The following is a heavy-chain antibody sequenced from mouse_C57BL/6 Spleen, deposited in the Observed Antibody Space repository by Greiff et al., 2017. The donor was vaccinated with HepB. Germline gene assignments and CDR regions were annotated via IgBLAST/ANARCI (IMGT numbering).Heavy chain of an antibody. CDR1: GYTFTDYY. CDR2: INPNNGGT. V-gene: IGHV1-26*01. D-gene: IGHD2-5*01. CDR3: AREDYSSGYYAMDY. J-gene: IGHJ4*01. Sequence: EVQLQQSGPELVKPGASVKISCKASGYTFTDYYMNWVKQSHGKSLEWIGDINPNNGGTSYNQKFKGKATLTVDKSSRTAYMELRSLTSEDSAVYYCAREDYSSGYYAMDYWGQGTSVTVSS.